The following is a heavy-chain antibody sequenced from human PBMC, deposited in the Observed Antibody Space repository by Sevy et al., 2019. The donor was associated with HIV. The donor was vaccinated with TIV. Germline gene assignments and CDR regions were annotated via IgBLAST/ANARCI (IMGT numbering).Heavy chain of an antibody. Sequence: GGSLRLSCAASGFTFSSYGMHWVRQAPGKGLEWVAFIRYDGSNKYYANSVKGRFTISRDNSKNTLYLQMNSLRAEDTAVYYCAKDLVVVVAASLDPYYGMDVWGQGTTVTVSS. CDR3: AKDLVVVVAASLDPYYGMDV. CDR1: GFTFSSYG. V-gene: IGHV3-30*02. J-gene: IGHJ6*02. CDR2: IRYDGSNK. D-gene: IGHD2-15*01.